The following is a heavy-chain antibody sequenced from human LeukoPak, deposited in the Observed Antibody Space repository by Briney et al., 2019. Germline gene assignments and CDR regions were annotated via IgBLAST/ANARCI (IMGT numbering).Heavy chain of an antibody. V-gene: IGHV4-39*07. Sequence: SETLSLTCTVSGGSISSSSYYWGWIRQPPGKGLEWIGSIYYSGTTYYNPSLKSRVTISVDTSKNQFSLKLSSVTAADTAVYYCARAKTHYYDSSGYSHPLDYWGQGTLVTVSS. CDR3: ARAKTHYYDSSGYSHPLDY. CDR2: IYYSGTT. D-gene: IGHD3-22*01. J-gene: IGHJ4*02. CDR1: GGSISSSSYY.